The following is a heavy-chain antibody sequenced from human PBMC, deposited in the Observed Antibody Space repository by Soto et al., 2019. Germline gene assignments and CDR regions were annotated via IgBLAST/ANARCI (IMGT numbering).Heavy chain of an antibody. V-gene: IGHV4-34*01. J-gene: IGHJ4*02. D-gene: IGHD1-26*01. CDR2: INHSGST. Sequence: PSETLSLTCAVYGGSFSGYYWSWIRQPPGKGLEWIGEINHSGSTNYNPSLKSRVTISIDTSKNQFSLNLSSVIAADTAVYYCARHPVGAITYFEYWGQGTLVTVSS. CDR3: ARHPVGAITYFEY. CDR1: GGSFSGYY.